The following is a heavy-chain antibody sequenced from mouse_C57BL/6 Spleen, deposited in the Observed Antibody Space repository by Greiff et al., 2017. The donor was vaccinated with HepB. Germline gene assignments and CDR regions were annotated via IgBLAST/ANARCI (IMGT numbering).Heavy chain of an antibody. V-gene: IGHV5-17*01. CDR2: ISSGSSTI. CDR1: GFTFSDYG. D-gene: IGHD1-1*01. J-gene: IGHJ4*01. CDR3: ARFITTVVATDYAMDY. Sequence: DVKLVESGGGLVKPGGSLKLSCAASGFTFSDYGMHWVRQAPEKGLEWVAYISSGSSTIYYADTVKGRFTISRDKAKNTLFLQMTSLRSEETAMEYCARFITTVVATDYAMDYWGQGTSVTVSS.